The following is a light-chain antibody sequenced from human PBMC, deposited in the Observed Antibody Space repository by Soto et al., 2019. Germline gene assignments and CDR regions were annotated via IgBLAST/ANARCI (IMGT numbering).Light chain of an antibody. CDR2: EVS. V-gene: IGLV2-14*01. CDR3: SSYTSSSTPYV. J-gene: IGLJ1*01. CDR1: SSDVGGYNY. Sequence: QSALTQPASVSGSPGQSITISCTGTSSDVGGYNYVSWYQQHPDKAPKLMIYEVSNRPSGVSNRFSGSKSGNTASLTISGLQTEDEADYHCSSYTSSSTPYVVGTGTKVTVL.